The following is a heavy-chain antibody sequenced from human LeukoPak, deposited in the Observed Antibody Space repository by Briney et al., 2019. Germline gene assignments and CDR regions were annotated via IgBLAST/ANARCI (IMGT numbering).Heavy chain of an antibody. CDR1: GYRLRNHG. CDR2: IAADSGDIHGYT. V-gene: IGHV1-18*01. Sequence: ASVKVSCKASGYRLRNHGISWVRQAPGQGLEWVGWIAADSGDIHGYTHYAEELQGRVSMTTDTSTDTAYMDLRSLTSDDTAVYYCARGSSPYNWYFDLWGRGTLITVSS. D-gene: IGHD4-11*01. CDR3: ARGSSPYNWYFDL. J-gene: IGHJ2*01.